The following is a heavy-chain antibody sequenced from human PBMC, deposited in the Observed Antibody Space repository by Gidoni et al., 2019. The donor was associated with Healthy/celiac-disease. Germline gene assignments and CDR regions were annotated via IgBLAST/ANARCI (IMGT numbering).Heavy chain of an antibody. J-gene: IGHJ6*02. CDR3: AKNRQQLVKYYYYYGMDV. Sequence: EVQLLESGGGLVQPGGSLRLSCAASGFTFSSYAMRWVRQAPGKGLEWVSAISGSGGSTYYADSVKGRFTISRDNSKNTLYLQMNSLRAEDTAVYYCAKNRQQLVKYYYYYGMDVWGQGTTVTVSS. D-gene: IGHD6-13*01. CDR1: GFTFSSYA. V-gene: IGHV3-23*01. CDR2: ISGSGGST.